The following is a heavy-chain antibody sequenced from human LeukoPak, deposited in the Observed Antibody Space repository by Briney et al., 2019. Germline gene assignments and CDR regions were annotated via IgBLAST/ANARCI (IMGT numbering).Heavy chain of an antibody. CDR2: ISAYHGNA. CDR3: ARDQDYCHSARCYQFDY. D-gene: IGHD2-2*01. V-gene: IGHV1-18*04. J-gene: IGHJ4*02. CDR1: GYTFTAYY. Sequence: GASVKVSCKASGYTFTAYYIHWVRQAPGQGLEWMGWISAYHGNANYAQKFTGRVTMTTDTSTSTAYMELRSLRSDDTAVYYCARDQDYCHSARCYQFDYWGQGTLVPSPQ.